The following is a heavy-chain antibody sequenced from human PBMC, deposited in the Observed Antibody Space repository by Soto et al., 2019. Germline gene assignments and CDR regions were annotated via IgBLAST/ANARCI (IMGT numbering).Heavy chain of an antibody. D-gene: IGHD4-17*01. V-gene: IGHV3-30*03. CDR3: ARDRTYGDPNWFDP. J-gene: IGHJ5*02. CDR2: MSYDGART. Sequence: PGGSLRLSCAASGFTFSSYGMHWVHQAPGKGLEWVAVMSYDGARTDYADAVKGRFTISRDTSKNTLYLQMNNLRPDDTAMYYCARDRTYGDPNWFDPWGRGTLVTVSS. CDR1: GFTFSSYG.